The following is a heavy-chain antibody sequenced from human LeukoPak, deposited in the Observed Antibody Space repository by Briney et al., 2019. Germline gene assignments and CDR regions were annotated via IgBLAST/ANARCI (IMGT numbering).Heavy chain of an antibody. CDR1: GGSFSNYY. J-gene: IGHJ3*02. CDR2: INHSGST. V-gene: IGHV4-34*01. Sequence: SETLSLTCAVYGGSFSNYYWSWIRQPPGKGLEWIGEINHSGSTNCNPSLKSRVTISVDTSKNQFSLKLSSVTAADTAVYYCACLTTADAFDIWGQGTMVTVSS. CDR3: ACLTTADAFDI. D-gene: IGHD3-22*01.